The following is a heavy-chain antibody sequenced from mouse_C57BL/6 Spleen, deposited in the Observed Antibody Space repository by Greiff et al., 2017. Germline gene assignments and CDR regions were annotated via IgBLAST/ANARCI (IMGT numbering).Heavy chain of an antibody. Sequence: QVQLQQSGAELVRPGASVTLSCKASGYTFTDYEMHWVKQTPVHGLEWIGAIDPETGGTAYNQKFKGKAILTADKSSSTAYMELRSLTSEDSAVYYCTRGLINYDGYSRDYWGQGTTLTVSS. CDR1: GYTFTDYE. V-gene: IGHV1-15*01. CDR2: IDPETGGT. D-gene: IGHD2-3*01. CDR3: TRGLINYDGYSRDY. J-gene: IGHJ2*01.